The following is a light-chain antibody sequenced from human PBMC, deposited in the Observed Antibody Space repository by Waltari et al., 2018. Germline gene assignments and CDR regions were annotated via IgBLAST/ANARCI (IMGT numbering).Light chain of an antibody. V-gene: IGLV2-8*01. CDR3: CSFSGANNLL. J-gene: IGLJ2*01. CDR2: DVI. Sequence: QSALTQPPSASGSPGHSVTISCTVTARYVGGFRFVSWYQQHPGNAPRLIIYDVIKRPSGVPDRFSGSKSGNTASLTVSGLQPEDEADYFCCSFSGANNLLFGGGTKLAVL. CDR1: ARYVGGFRF.